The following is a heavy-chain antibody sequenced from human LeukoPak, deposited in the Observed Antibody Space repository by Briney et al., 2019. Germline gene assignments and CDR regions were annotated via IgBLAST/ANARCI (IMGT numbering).Heavy chain of an antibody. J-gene: IGHJ4*02. CDR1: GGSFSGYY. D-gene: IGHD4-17*01. V-gene: IGHV4-34*01. CDR2: INHSGST. CDR3: AREDYGDLFAY. Sequence: PSETLSLTCAVYGGSFSGYYWSWIRQPPGKGLEWIGEINHSGSTNYNPSLKSRVTISVDTSKNQFSLKLSSVTAADTAVYYCAREDYGDLFAYWGQGTLVTVSS.